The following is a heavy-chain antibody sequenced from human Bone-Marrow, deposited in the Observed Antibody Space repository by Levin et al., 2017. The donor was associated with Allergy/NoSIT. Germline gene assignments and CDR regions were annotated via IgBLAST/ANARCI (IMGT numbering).Heavy chain of an antibody. CDR2: TYTGCTT. CDR3: ATTTAGAISSSFDF. Sequence: PGGSLRLSCAASGFIVTNKYMSWVRQAPGKGLEWVSVTYTGCTTYYSDSVKDRFTISRDSSKNTVFLQMNSLGVEETAVYYCATTTAGAISSSFDFWGQGTLVTVYS. D-gene: IGHD7-27*01. V-gene: IGHV3-66*01. CDR1: GFIVTNKY. J-gene: IGHJ4*02.